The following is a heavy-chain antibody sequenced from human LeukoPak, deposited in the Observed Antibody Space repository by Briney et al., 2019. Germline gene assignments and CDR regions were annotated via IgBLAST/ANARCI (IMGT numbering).Heavy chain of an antibody. CDR2: IGEEKSGSWT. D-gene: IGHD3-10*01. J-gene: IGHJ4*02. CDR3: AKHPSLYYFGSGDYFEY. V-gene: IGHV3-23*01. CDR1: GFTLSNYP. Sequence: PGGSLRLSCAASGFTLSNYPMGWVRQAPVKGLEWLSAIGEEKSGSWTKSADSVKGRFTISRDNSENTLYLQMDSLTVEDTAVYYCAKHPSLYYFGSGDYFEYWGQGTLVTVSS.